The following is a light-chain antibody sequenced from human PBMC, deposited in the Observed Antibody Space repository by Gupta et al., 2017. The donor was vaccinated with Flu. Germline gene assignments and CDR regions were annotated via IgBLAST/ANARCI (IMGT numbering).Light chain of an antibody. V-gene: IGLV1-44*01. J-gene: IGLJ3*02. Sequence: VIISCSGSRSNIGSNTATWYHHLPGAAPKLLIYSNTQRPSVVPARFTGSKSGTSASLAISGLQSEDEADYYCVACYDSLADPVFGGGTKLTVL. CDR2: SNT. CDR3: VACYDSLADPV. CDR1: RSNIGSNT.